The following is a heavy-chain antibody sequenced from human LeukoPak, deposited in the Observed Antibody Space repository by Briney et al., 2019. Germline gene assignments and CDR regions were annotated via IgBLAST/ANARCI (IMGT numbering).Heavy chain of an antibody. V-gene: IGHV3-74*01. D-gene: IGHD6-19*01. J-gene: IGHJ4*02. Sequence: QPGGSLRLSCAASGFTFSSYWMHWVRQAPGKGLVWVSRINSDGSSTSYADSVKGRFTISRDNAKNTLYLQVNSPRAEDTAVYYCARSGGSGWYGDFDYWGQGTLVTVSS. CDR1: GFTFSSYW. CDR2: INSDGSST. CDR3: ARSGGSGWYGDFDY.